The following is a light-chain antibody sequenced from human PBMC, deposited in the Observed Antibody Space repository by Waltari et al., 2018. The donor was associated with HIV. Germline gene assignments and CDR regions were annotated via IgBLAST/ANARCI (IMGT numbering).Light chain of an antibody. Sequence: QSVLTQPPSVSGAPGQRVTISCTGSSSTIGAGYDVHWYQQPPGTAPKLLINGNINRPSGVPDRFSDSKSGTSASLAITGLQAEDEADYYCQSYDSSLSGSIFGGGTKLTVL. V-gene: IGLV1-40*01. CDR2: GNI. J-gene: IGLJ2*01. CDR3: QSYDSSLSGSI. CDR1: SSTIGAGYD.